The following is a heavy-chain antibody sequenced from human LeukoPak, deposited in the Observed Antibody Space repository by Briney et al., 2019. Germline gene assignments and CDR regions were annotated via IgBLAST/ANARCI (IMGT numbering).Heavy chain of an antibody. CDR2: IYTSGTT. V-gene: IGHV4-4*07. D-gene: IGHD4-17*01. CDR1: GGSLSSYY. CDR3: ARLSTVTTSFDY. Sequence: SEALSLTRTVSGGSLSSYYWSWIRQPAGKGREWIGRIYTSGTTHYNPSLKSRVTMSVDTCKNQFSLKLSSVTAADTAVYYCARLSTVTTSFDYWGQGTLVTVSS. J-gene: IGHJ4*02.